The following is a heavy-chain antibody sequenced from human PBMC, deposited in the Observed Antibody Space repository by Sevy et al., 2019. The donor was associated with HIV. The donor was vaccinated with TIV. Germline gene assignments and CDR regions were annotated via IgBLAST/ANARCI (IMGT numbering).Heavy chain of an antibody. D-gene: IGHD2-21*02. V-gene: IGHV3-15*01. J-gene: IGHJ3*02. CDR2: IKSKTDGGTT. CDR3: TTGTAYCGGDCYSDDFDI. Sequence: GGSLRLSCAASGFTFSNAWMSWVRQAPGKGLEWVGRIKSKTDGGTTDYAAPVKGRFTISCDDSKNTLYLQMNSLKTEDTAVYYCTTGTAYCGGDCYSDDFDIWGQGTMVTVSS. CDR1: GFTFSNAW.